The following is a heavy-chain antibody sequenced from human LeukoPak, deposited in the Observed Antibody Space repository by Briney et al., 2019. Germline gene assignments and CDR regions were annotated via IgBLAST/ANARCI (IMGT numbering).Heavy chain of an antibody. CDR1: GGTFSSYA. CDR3: ARSLYCSSTSCYTGFYAFDI. CDR2: IIPTFGIA. Sequence: GASVKVSCKASGGTFSSYAISWVRQAPGQGLEWMGRIIPTFGIANYAQKFQGRVTITADKSTSTAYMELSSLRSEDTAVYYCARSLYCSSTSCYTGFYAFDIWGQGTMVTVSS. J-gene: IGHJ3*02. V-gene: IGHV1-69*04. D-gene: IGHD2-2*02.